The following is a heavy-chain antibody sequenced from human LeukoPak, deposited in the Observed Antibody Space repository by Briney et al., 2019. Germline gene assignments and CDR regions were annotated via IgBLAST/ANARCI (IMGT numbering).Heavy chain of an antibody. D-gene: IGHD3-22*01. V-gene: IGHV3-23*01. J-gene: IGHJ4*02. CDR1: GFTFSSYA. CDR3: AKVGPYYYDSSGYYRYFDY. CDR2: ISGSGGST. Sequence: GSLSLSFAASGFTFSSYATSWVRPAPGKGLEWVSAISGSGGSTYYADSVKGRFTISRDNSKNTLYLQMNSLRAEDTAVYYCAKVGPYYYDSSGYYRYFDYWGQGTLVTASS.